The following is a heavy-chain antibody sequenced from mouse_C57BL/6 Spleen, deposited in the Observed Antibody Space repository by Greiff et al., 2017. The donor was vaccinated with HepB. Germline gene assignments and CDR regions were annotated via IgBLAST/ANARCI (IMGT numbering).Heavy chain of an antibody. J-gene: IGHJ4*01. CDR1: GYTFTSYW. Sequence: QVQLQQPGAELVMPGASVKLSCKASGYTFTSYWMHWVKQSPGQGLEWIGEIDPSDSYTNYNQKFKGKSTLTVDKSSSTAYMQLSSLTSEDSAVYYCARAGDYYAMDYWGQGTSVTVSS. CDR3: ARAGDYYAMDY. CDR2: IDPSDSYT. V-gene: IGHV1-69*01.